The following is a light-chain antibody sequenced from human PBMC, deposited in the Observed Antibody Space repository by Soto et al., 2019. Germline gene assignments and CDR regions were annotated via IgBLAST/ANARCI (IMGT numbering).Light chain of an antibody. CDR3: SSYTGSSTYVV. CDR1: SSDVGGYNY. J-gene: IGLJ2*01. V-gene: IGLV2-14*03. Sequence: QSVLTQPASVSGSPGQSITISCTGTSSDVGGYNYVSWYQQHPGKAPKLKIYDVSNRTSGVSNRFSGSKSGNTASLTSSGLQAEDESDYYCSSYTGSSTYVVFGGGTKVTVL. CDR2: DVS.